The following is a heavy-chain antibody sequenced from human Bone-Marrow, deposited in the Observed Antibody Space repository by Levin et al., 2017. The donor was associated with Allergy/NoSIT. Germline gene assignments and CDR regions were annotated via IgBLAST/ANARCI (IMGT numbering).Heavy chain of an antibody. CDR1: GFSLTTTGVG. CDR3: AHRQTTTVTYDN. Sequence: SGPTLVKPTQTLTLTCTFSGFSLTTTGVGVGWIRQAPGKALESLVLLYWDDDKRYNPSLKSRLTITKDTSKNQVALTMTNMDPADTGTYYCAHRQTTTVTYDNWGQGILVSVSS. CDR2: LYWDDDK. D-gene: IGHD4-17*01. V-gene: IGHV2-5*02. J-gene: IGHJ4*02.